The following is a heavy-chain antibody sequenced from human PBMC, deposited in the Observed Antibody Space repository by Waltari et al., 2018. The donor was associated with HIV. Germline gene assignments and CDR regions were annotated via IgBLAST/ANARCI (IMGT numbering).Heavy chain of an antibody. D-gene: IGHD3-10*02. CDR1: GFSVSRYW. J-gene: IGHJ4*02. V-gene: IGHV3-74*01. CDR3: VKDMFGEYDY. CDR2: INPDGNTI. Sequence: GLVQPGGSRRLSCAASGFSVSRYWMHWVRQIPGQGLVWVSRINPDGNTINYADSVRGRFTISRDYAKNTLYLQMNSLRDEDTAMYYCVKDMFGEYDYWGQGTLVTVSS.